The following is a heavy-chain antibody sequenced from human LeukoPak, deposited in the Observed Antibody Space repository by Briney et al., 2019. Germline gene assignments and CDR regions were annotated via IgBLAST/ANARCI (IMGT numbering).Heavy chain of an antibody. V-gene: IGHV4-34*01. Sequence: SETLSLTCTVSGGSISSGGHFWSWIRQPPGKGLEWIGEINHSGSTNYNPSLKSRVTISVDTSKNQFSLKLSSVTAADTAVYYCARGPWAFIAAAGTGNYYYYGMDVWGQGTTVTVSS. CDR1: GGSISSGGHF. CDR2: INHSGST. J-gene: IGHJ6*02. D-gene: IGHD6-13*01. CDR3: ARGPWAFIAAAGTGNYYYYGMDV.